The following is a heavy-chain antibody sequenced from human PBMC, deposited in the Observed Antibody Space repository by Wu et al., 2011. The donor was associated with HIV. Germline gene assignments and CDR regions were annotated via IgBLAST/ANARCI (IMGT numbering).Heavy chain of an antibody. CDR2: IYTSGST. J-gene: IGHJ4*02. D-gene: IGHD3-3*01. V-gene: IGHV4-4*07. Sequence: SWIRQPAGKGLEWIGRIYTSGSTNYNPSLKSRVTMSVDTSKNQFSLKLSSVTAADTAVYYCARDWSWSGVWYFDYWGQGTLVTVSS. CDR3: ARDWSWSGVWYFDY.